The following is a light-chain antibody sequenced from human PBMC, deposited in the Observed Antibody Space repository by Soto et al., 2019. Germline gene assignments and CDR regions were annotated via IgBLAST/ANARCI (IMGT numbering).Light chain of an antibody. CDR2: GAS. J-gene: IGKJ1*01. CDR1: QSVSSSY. CDR3: QQYGSSPLVA. Sequence: EIVLTQSPGTLSLSPGERATLSFRASQSVSSSYLAWYQQKPGQAPRLLIYGASSRATGIPDRFSGSGSGTDFTLTISRLEPEDFAVYYCQQYGSSPLVAFGQGTKVEIK. V-gene: IGKV3-20*01.